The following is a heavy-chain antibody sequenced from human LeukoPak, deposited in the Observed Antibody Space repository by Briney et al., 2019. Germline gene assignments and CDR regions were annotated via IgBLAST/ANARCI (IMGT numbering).Heavy chain of an antibody. V-gene: IGHV4-31*03. CDR1: GGSISSSDYY. Sequence: PSETLSLTCTVSGGSISSSDYYWSWIRQHPGKGLEWIGYIYYSGSTYYNPSLKSRVTISVDTSKSQFSLKLSSVTAADTAVYYCARSRDPYCSGGSCHFDYWGQGTLVTVSS. CDR3: ARSRDPYCSGGSCHFDY. D-gene: IGHD2-15*01. J-gene: IGHJ4*02. CDR2: IYYSGST.